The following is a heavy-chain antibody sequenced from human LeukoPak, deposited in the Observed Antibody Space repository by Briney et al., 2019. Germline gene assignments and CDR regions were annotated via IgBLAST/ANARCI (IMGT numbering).Heavy chain of an antibody. V-gene: IGHV4-59*11. CDR2: IYDGGDT. Sequence: SETLSLTCSVYGVSITSHSWNWIRQAPGKGLEWIGSIYDGGDTNYTPSLKSRVTISVDTSKNHYSLRLTSVTAADTAVYYCARDEEFDYWGQGTLVIVSA. CDR1: GVSITSHS. J-gene: IGHJ4*02. CDR3: ARDEEFDY.